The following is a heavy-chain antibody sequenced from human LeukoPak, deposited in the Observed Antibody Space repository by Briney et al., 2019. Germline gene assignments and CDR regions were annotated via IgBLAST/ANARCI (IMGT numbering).Heavy chain of an antibody. D-gene: IGHD5-12*01. CDR1: GFTFSSYA. V-gene: IGHV3-23*01. Sequence: SGGSLRLSCAASGFTFSSYAMHWVRQAPGKGLEWVSAISGSGGSTYYADSVKGRFTISRDNSKNTLYLQMNSLRAEDTAVYYCAKVATMGDYYGMDVWGQGTTVTVSS. CDR3: AKVATMGDYYGMDV. J-gene: IGHJ6*02. CDR2: ISGSGGST.